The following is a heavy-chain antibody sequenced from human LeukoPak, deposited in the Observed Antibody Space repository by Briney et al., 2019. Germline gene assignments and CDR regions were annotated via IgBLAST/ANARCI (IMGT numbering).Heavy chain of an antibody. J-gene: IGHJ6*02. D-gene: IGHD6-6*01. CDR1: GGSFSGYY. CDR2: INHSGST. V-gene: IGHV4-34*01. CDR3: ARESSIAARKYGMDV. Sequence: SETLSLTCAVYGGSFSGYYWSWIRQPPGKGLEWIGEINHSGSTNYNPSLESRVTISVDTSKNQFSLKLSSVTAADTAVYYCARESSIAARKYGMDVWGQGTTVTVSS.